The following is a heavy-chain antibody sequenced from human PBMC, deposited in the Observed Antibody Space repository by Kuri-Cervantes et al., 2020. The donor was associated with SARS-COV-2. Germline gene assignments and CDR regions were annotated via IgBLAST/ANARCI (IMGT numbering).Heavy chain of an antibody. CDR1: GGSVSSGSYY. J-gene: IGHJ6*03. Sequence: SETLSLTCTVSGGSVSSGSYYWSWIRQPPGKGLEWIGYIYTSGSTNYNPSLKSRVTIPVDTSKNQFSLKLSSVTAADTAVYYCARDGSFSPLYYYYYYMDVWGKGTTVTVSS. CDR2: IYTSGST. CDR3: ARDGSFSPLYYYYYYMDV. D-gene: IGHD2/OR15-2a*01. V-gene: IGHV4-61*01.